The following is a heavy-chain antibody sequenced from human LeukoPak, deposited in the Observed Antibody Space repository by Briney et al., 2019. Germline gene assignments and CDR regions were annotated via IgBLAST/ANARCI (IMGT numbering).Heavy chain of an antibody. CDR2: IKSKTDGGTT. D-gene: IGHD1-26*01. J-gene: IGHJ4*02. CDR1: GFTFSAAW. CDR3: ATEYYGSYNY. Sequence: GGSLRLSCEASGFTFSAAWMSWVRQSPGKGLEWVGHIKSKTDGGTTDYTAPVKDRFTISRDDSKNTLYLQMNSLKTEDTAVYYCATEYYGSYNYWGQGTLVTVSS. V-gene: IGHV3-15*01.